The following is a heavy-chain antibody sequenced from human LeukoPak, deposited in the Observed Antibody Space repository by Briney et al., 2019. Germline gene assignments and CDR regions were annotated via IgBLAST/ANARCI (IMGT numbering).Heavy chain of an antibody. CDR1: GYTFTSYA. Sequence: EASVKVSCKASGYTFTSYAMHWVRQAPGQRREWMGWINAGKGNTKYSKEFQGRGTITRDTSASTAYMELSSLRSEDMAVYYCAREEYQNWFDPWGQGTLVTVSS. CDR3: AREEYQNWFDP. CDR2: INAGKGNT. J-gene: IGHJ5*02. D-gene: IGHD2/OR15-2a*01. V-gene: IGHV1-3*03.